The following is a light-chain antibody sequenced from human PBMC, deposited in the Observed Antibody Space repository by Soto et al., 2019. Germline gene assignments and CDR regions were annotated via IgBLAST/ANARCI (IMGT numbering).Light chain of an antibody. V-gene: IGKV3-11*01. CDR3: QQRSKWRT. CDR1: QSVSGY. CDR2: DAS. Sequence: ELVLTQSPAILSASRGELATLSCWASQSVSGYLAWYQQKPGQAPRLLIYDASKRATGIPARFSGSGFGTDYTLTISSLEPEDFAVYYCQQRSKWRTFGQGTKVDI. J-gene: IGKJ1*01.